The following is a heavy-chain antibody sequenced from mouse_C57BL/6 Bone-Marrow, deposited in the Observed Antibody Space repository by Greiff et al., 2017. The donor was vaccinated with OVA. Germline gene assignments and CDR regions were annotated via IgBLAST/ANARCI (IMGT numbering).Heavy chain of an antibody. V-gene: IGHV2-3*01. CDR3: AKGGDYDAFAY. CDR2: IWGDGST. J-gene: IGHJ3*01. D-gene: IGHD2-4*01. Sequence: VKLVGSGPGLVAPSQSLSITCTVSGFSLTSYGVSWVRQPPGKGLEWLGVIWGDGSTNYHSALISRLSISKDNSKSQVFLKLNSLQTDDTATYXFAKGGDYDAFAYWGQGTLVTVSA. CDR1: GFSLTSYG.